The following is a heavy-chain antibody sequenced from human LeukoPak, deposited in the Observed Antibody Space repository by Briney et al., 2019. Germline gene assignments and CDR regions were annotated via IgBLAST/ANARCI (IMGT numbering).Heavy chain of an antibody. Sequence: ASVTVFCKASGYTFTSYYLYWVRQAPGQGLEWMRIINPSGGSTSYAQKFQGRVTMTRDTSTSKVYMELSSLRSEDTAVYYCARECSGGSCLLGGQGTLVTVSS. CDR3: ARECSGGSCLL. CDR1: GYTFTSYY. CDR2: INPSGGST. J-gene: IGHJ4*02. D-gene: IGHD2-15*01. V-gene: IGHV1-46*01.